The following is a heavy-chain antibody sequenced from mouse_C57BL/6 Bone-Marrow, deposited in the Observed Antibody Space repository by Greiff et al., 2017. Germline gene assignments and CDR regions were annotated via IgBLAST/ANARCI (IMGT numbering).Heavy chain of an antibody. CDR1: GYTFTSSD. J-gene: IGHJ4*01. D-gene: IGHD4-1*01. CDR2: FFPRDGST. CDR3: ARGLGHYAMDY. V-gene: IGHV1-85*01. Sequence: QVQLQQSGPELVKPGASVKLSCKASGYTFTSSDISWVKQRPGQGLVGIGWFFPRDGSTKYKEKCKGKATLTVDTSSSTAYLELHSLTSEDSAVYFCARGLGHYAMDYGGQGTSVTVSA.